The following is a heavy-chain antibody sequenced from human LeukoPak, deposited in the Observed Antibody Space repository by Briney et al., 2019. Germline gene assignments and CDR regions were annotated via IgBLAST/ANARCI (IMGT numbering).Heavy chain of an antibody. Sequence: GGSLRLSCAASGFTFRSYGMHWVRQAPGKGLEWVAFIRYDGTNKYYADSVKGRFTISRDNSKNTLYLQMNSLRGEDTAVYYCARDAKYYDDSSGYTWGQGTLVTVSS. CDR2: IRYDGTNK. D-gene: IGHD3-22*01. CDR3: ARDAKYYDDSSGYT. V-gene: IGHV3-30*02. J-gene: IGHJ4*02. CDR1: GFTFRSYG.